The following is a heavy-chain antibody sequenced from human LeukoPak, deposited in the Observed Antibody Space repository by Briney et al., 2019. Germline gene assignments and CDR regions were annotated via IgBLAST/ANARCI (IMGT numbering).Heavy chain of an antibody. J-gene: IGHJ6*02. Sequence: ASVKVSCKASGYTFTSYDINWVRQATGQGLEWMGWMNPNSGNTGYAQKFQGRVTMTRNTSISTAYMELSSLRSEDTAVYYCATDLVDGDYGDRLGGMDVWGQGTTVTVSS. V-gene: IGHV1-8*01. CDR2: MNPNSGNT. D-gene: IGHD4-17*01. CDR1: GYTFTSYD. CDR3: ATDLVDGDYGDRLGGMDV.